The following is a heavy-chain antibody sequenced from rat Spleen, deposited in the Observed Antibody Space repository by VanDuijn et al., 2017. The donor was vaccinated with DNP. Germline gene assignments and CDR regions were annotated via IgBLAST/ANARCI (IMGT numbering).Heavy chain of an antibody. Sequence: EVQLVESGGGLVQPKESLKISCAASGFTFSNAAMTWVRQAPGKGLDWVATISIKTHNYASLYADSVKERFTISRDDSQSMVYLQLNNLKTEDTALYYCTTTSAYWGQGTLVTVSS. V-gene: IGHV10-4*01. J-gene: IGHJ3*01. D-gene: IGHD1-11*01. CDR1: GFTFSNAA. CDR3: TTTSAY. CDR2: ISIKTHNYAS.